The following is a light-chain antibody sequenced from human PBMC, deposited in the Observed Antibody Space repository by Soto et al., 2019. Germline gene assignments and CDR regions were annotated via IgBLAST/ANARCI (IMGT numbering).Light chain of an antibody. CDR1: SSDIGTYIY. J-gene: IGLJ2*01. Sequence: QSALTQPASVSGSPGQSITISCTGTSSDIGTYIYVSWYLQHPSKAPKLLIYEVGNRPSGVSNRFSGSKSGNTASLTISGLQAEDEADYYCSSYTSSNSVVFGGGTKLTVL. CDR2: EVG. V-gene: IGLV2-14*01. CDR3: SSYTSSNSVV.